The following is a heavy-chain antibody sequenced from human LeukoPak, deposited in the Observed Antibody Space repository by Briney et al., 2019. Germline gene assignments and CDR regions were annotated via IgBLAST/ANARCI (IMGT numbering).Heavy chain of an antibody. V-gene: IGHV3-23*01. Sequence: GGSLRLSCAASGFTFSSYAMSWVRQAPGKGLEWVSAISGSGGSTYYADSVKGRFTISRDNSKNTLYLQMNSLRAEDTAVYYCAKVKEQFRDYYYYYGMDVWGQGTTVTVSS. CDR2: ISGSGGST. J-gene: IGHJ6*02. CDR1: GFTFSSYA. CDR3: AKVKEQFRDYYYYYGMDV. D-gene: IGHD3-10*01.